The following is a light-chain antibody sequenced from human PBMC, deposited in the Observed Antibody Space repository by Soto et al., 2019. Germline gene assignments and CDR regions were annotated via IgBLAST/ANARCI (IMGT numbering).Light chain of an antibody. CDR1: SSNIGSNT. CDR3: AVWDDSLNGVV. CDR2: SNN. J-gene: IGLJ2*01. V-gene: IGLV1-44*01. Sequence: QSELTQPPSASGTPGQRVTISCSGSSSNIGSNTVNWYQQLPGTAPKLFIYSNNQRPSGVPDRFSGSKSGTSASLAISGLQSEDEADYYCAVWDDSLNGVVFGGGTKLTVL.